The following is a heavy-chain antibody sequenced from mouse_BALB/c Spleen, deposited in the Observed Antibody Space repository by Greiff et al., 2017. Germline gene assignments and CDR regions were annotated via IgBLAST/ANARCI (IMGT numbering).Heavy chain of an antibody. J-gene: IGHJ3*01. Sequence: EVQVVESGGGLVKPGGSLKLSCAASGFTFSSYTMSWVRQTPEKRLEWVATISSGGSYTYYPDSVKGRFTISRDNAKNTLYLQMSSLKSEDTAMYYCTRDDYGKRFAYWGQGTLVTVSA. V-gene: IGHV5-6-4*01. CDR1: GFTFSSYT. D-gene: IGHD2-1*01. CDR3: TRDDYGKRFAY. CDR2: ISSGGSYT.